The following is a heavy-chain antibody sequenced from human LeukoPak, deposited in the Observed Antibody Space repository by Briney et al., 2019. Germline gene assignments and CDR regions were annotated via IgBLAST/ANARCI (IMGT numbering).Heavy chain of an antibody. J-gene: IGHJ5*02. CDR3: ARLQVHCGGDCYTRWFDP. Sequence: PSESLCLTCAVSVGSVSSYYWSWVPQPPGKGLEGIAYIYYRGRTKYNPYLKSRVTISLDRSKNQFSLKLRSVTAADTRVYYCARLQVHCGGDCYTRWFDPWGQGSLVTVCS. CDR2: IYYRGRT. V-gene: IGHV4-59*08. CDR1: VGSVSSYY. D-gene: IGHD2-21*02.